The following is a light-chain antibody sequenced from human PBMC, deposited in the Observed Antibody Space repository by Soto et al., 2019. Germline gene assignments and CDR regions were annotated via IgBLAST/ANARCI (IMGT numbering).Light chain of an antibody. V-gene: IGKV3-15*01. Sequence: EVLMTQSPDTLYVSPGERVTLSCRASQSVSDNLAWYLQKPGQGPRLLVYRASTRTLGIPARFSGSESGTEFTLTISSLQSEDFAVYYCQQYNSWPITFGQGTRLEIK. CDR1: QSVSDN. J-gene: IGKJ5*01. CDR2: RAS. CDR3: QQYNSWPIT.